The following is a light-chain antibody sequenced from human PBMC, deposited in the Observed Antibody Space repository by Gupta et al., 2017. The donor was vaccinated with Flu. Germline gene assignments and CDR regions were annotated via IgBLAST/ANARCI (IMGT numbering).Light chain of an antibody. CDR2: AAS. J-gene: IGKJ2*02. CDR3: THYGRYQCT. Sequence: IQMTQSPSTFSASIGDRVTITCRASQSISSYLAWYQQKPGKAPKILIYAASTMKSGVPSRFSGSGCGTDFTPKFSRLQYEELADDYGTHYGRYQCTFGQGTKVEIK. CDR1: QSISSY. V-gene: IGKV1-8*01.